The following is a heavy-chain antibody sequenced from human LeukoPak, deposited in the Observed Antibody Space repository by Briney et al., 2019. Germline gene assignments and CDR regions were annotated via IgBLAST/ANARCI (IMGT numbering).Heavy chain of an antibody. CDR3: AAVPYYYDSSGYSHYYYYMDV. J-gene: IGHJ6*03. D-gene: IGHD3-22*01. CDR1: GFTFTSSA. V-gene: IGHV1-58*01. Sequence: SVKVSCKASGFTFTSSAVQWVRQARGQRLEWIGWIVVGSGNTNYAQKFQERVTITRDMSTSTAYMELSSLRSEDTAVYYCAAVPYYYDSSGYSHYYYYMDVWGKGTTVTVPS. CDR2: IVVGSGNT.